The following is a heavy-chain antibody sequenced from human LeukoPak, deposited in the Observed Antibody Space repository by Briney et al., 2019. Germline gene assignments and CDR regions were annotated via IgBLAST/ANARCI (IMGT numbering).Heavy chain of an antibody. Sequence: TPSETLSLTCTVSGGSISTTNYYWGWIRQPPGKGLEWIGSIYYSGSTYYNPSLKSRVTISVETSKNQFSLNLRSVTAADTAVYYCARHDGGYDWGPFHSWGQGALVTVSS. D-gene: IGHD5-12*01. CDR1: GGSISTTNYY. CDR2: IYYSGST. J-gene: IGHJ4*02. CDR3: ARHDGGYDWGPFHS. V-gene: IGHV4-39*01.